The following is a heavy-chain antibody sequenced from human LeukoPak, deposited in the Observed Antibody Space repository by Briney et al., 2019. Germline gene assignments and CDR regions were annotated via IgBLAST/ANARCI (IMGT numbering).Heavy chain of an antibody. J-gene: IGHJ5*02. Sequence: GGSLRLSCAASGFIFSNVWMSWVRQAPGKGLEWVANIKQDGSQSYYVDSVQGRFTISRDTARNSLHLQINSLRAEDTAMYYCAIEGSGRSLAPWDQGTLVTVSS. CDR3: AIEGSGRSLAP. CDR1: GFIFSNVW. D-gene: IGHD3-3*01. CDR2: IKQDGSQS. V-gene: IGHV3-7*01.